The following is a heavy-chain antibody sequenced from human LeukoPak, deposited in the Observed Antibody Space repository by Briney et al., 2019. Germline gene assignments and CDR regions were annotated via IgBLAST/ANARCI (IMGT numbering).Heavy chain of an antibody. Sequence: PSETLSLTCAVYGGSFSGYYWSWLRQPPGKGLEWIGEINHSGSTNYNPSLKSRVTISVDTSKNQFSLKLSSVTAADTAVYYCARGLRDIVLMVYAIPAFDIWGQGTMVTVSS. J-gene: IGHJ3*02. V-gene: IGHV4-34*01. D-gene: IGHD2-8*01. CDR2: INHSGST. CDR3: ARGLRDIVLMVYAIPAFDI. CDR1: GGSFSGYY.